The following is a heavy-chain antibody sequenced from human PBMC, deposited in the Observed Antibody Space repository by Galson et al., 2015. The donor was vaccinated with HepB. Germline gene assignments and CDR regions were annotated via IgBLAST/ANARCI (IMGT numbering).Heavy chain of an antibody. J-gene: IGHJ2*01. V-gene: IGHV3-53*01. Sequence: SLRLSCAASGFIVSDNYMNWVRQAPGRGLEWVSVIFIGGKTYYADSVKGRFTISRDKSKNTLHLQMNSLRPEYTALYYCARDLSSAHYPYWYFDLWGRGTPVTVSS. D-gene: IGHD3-22*01. CDR1: GFIVSDNY. CDR3: ARDLSSAHYPYWYFDL. CDR2: IFIGGKT.